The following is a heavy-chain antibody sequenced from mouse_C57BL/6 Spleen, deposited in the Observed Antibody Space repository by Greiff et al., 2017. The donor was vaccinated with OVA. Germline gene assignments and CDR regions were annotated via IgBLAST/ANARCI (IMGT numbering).Heavy chain of an antibody. J-gene: IGHJ3*01. Sequence: QVQLQQSGAELVRPGSSVKLSCKASGYTFTSYWMDWVKQRPGQGLEWIGNIYPSDSETHYNQKFKDKATLTVDKSSSTAYMQLSSLTSEDSAVYYCARDALRRFAYWGQGTLVTVSA. CDR3: ARDALRRFAY. V-gene: IGHV1-61*01. CDR2: IYPSDSET. CDR1: GYTFTSYW.